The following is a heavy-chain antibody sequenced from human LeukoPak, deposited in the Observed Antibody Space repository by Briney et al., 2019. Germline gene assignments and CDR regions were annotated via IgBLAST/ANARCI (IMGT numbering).Heavy chain of an antibody. Sequence: SVKVSCKASGGTFSSYAISWVRQAPGQGLEWMGRIIPILGIANYAQKFQGRVTMTSDTSTNTVYMEFSSLRSEDTAVYYCARGGYYYDSGSYYNHFDYWGQGTLVTVSS. D-gene: IGHD3-10*01. J-gene: IGHJ4*02. CDR1: GGTFSSYA. V-gene: IGHV1-69*04. CDR3: ARGGYYYDSGSYYNHFDY. CDR2: IIPILGIA.